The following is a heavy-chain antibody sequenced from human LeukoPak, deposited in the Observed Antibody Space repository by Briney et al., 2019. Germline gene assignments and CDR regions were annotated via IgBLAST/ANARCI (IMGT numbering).Heavy chain of an antibody. CDR3: ARRSPNYYFDY. V-gene: IGHV3-21*01. CDR1: GGSISSYY. CDR2: ISSSNNYI. Sequence: ETLSLTCTVSGGSISSYYWSWIRQPPGKGLEWVSSISSSNNYIYYADSVKGRFTISRDNAKNSLYLQMNSLRAEDTAVYYCARRSPNYYFDYWGQGTPVTVSS. J-gene: IGHJ4*02.